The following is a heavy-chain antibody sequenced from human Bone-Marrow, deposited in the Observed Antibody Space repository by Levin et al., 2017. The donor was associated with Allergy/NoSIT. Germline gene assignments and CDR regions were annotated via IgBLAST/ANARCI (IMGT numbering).Heavy chain of an antibody. V-gene: IGHV5-51*01. CDR1: GYSFSNYW. CDR3: VRRPVYCTTNNIYCSEPSDLHWFDP. J-gene: IGHJ5*02. Sequence: PGESLKISCKGSGYSFSNYWIGWVRQMPGKGLEWMGIIYAGDSETRYSPSFQGQVTISADKSISTAYLQWSSLKASDSAMYYCVRRPVYCTTNNIYCSEPSDLHWFDPWGQGTLVTVSS. D-gene: IGHD2-8*01. CDR2: IYAGDSET.